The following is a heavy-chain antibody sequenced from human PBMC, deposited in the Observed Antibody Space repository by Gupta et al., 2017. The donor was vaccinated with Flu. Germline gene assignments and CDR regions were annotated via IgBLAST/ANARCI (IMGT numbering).Heavy chain of an antibody. CDR1: GFPFATPW. CDR3: FCLGTSGPLDEAFNV. D-gene: IGHD3-9*01. Sequence: EQLVESGGGLVKPGGSLSLSCAASGFPFATPWMTWVRQAPGKGLEWLGQIKSKSDGGTIDYVDFVKGRFTISRDDSKNILYLQMTSLKTDDTAIYFCFCLGTSGPLDEAFNVWGQGTMVTVSS. J-gene: IGHJ3*01. CDR2: IKSKSDGGTI. V-gene: IGHV3-15*01.